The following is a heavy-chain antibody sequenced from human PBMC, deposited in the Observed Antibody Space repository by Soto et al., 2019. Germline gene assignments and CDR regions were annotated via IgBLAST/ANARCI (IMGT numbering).Heavy chain of an antibody. V-gene: IGHV3-23*01. D-gene: IGHD3-3*01. Sequence: GGSLRLSCAASGFTFSSYAMSWVRQAPGKGLEWVSAISGSGGSTYYADSVKGRFTISRDNSKNTLYLQMNSLRAEDTAVYYCAKPPTRDYDFWSGYVRGRFTYYYMDVWGKGTTVTVSS. CDR3: AKPPTRDYDFWSGYVRGRFTYYYMDV. J-gene: IGHJ6*03. CDR2: ISGSGGST. CDR1: GFTFSSYA.